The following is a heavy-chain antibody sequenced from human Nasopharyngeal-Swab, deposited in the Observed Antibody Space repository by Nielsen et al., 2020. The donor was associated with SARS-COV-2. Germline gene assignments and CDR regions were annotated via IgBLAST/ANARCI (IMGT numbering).Heavy chain of an antibody. D-gene: IGHD3-16*01. V-gene: IGHV3-49*04. Sequence: GESLKISCTASGFTFGDYVMTWVRQAPGQGLERVGYIRGKAYGGTTEYAASVKGRFTISRDDSKSIAYLQMNNVKTEDTAVYYCVRDKSRGADAFDIWGQGALVTVSS. CDR1: GFTFGDYV. CDR2: IRGKAYGGTT. J-gene: IGHJ3*02. CDR3: VRDKSRGADAFDI.